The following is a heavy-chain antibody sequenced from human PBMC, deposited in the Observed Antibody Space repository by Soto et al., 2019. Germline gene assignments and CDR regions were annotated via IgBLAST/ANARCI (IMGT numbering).Heavy chain of an antibody. CDR3: ATDSDTAMIH. Sequence: QVQLQESGPGLVKPSETLSLTCTVSGVSVSSGSYYWSWIRQPPGKGLEWIGYIYYSGSTTYNPSRESRITMSVATSKNQFSLKVSSVTAADTAVYYCATDSDTAMIHWGQGTPVTVSS. J-gene: IGHJ4*02. D-gene: IGHD5-18*01. CDR2: IYYSGST. CDR1: GVSVSSGSYY. V-gene: IGHV4-61*01.